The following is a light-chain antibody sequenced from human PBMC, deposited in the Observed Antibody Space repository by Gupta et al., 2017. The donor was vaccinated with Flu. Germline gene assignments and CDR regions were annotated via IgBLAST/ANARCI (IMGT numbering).Light chain of an antibody. Sequence: PGTLSLYPGEGATLSCRASQSIRSNFLGWYQQKPGQAPKLLIQGTSNRATGNPDRFSGSGCEKDFTLTSSRLENEDCGVYYGQQYSSSSTFAQRTRLEIK. CDR2: GTS. CDR1: QSIRSNF. J-gene: IGKJ5*01. V-gene: IGKV3-20*01. CDR3: QQYSSSST.